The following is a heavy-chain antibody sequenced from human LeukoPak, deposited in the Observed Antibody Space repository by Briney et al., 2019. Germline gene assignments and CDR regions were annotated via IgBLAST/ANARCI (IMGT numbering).Heavy chain of an antibody. J-gene: IGHJ4*02. V-gene: IGHV4-34*01. Sequence: SETLSLTCAVYGGSFSGYYWSWIRQPPGKGLELIGEINHSGSTNYNPSLKSRVTISVDTSKNQFSLKLSSVTATDTAVYYCARGRPVGYCSGGSCYRGDYWGQGTLVTVSS. D-gene: IGHD2-15*01. CDR3: ARGRPVGYCSGGSCYRGDY. CDR2: INHSGST. CDR1: GGSFSGYY.